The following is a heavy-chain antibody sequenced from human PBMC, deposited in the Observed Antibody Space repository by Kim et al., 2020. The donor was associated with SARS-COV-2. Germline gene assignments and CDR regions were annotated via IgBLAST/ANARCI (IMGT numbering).Heavy chain of an antibody. D-gene: IGHD2-2*01. J-gene: IGHJ5*02. CDR2: IYSGGST. V-gene: IGHV3-53*01. Sequence: GGSLRLSCAASGFTVSSNYMSWVRQAPGKGLEWVSIIYSGGSTYYADSVKGRFIISRDNSKNTLYLQMNSLRAEDTAVYYCARGRKGYCSSTSCYAGARHWFDPWGQGTLVTVSS. CDR3: ARGRKGYCSSTSCYAGARHWFDP. CDR1: GFTVSSNY.